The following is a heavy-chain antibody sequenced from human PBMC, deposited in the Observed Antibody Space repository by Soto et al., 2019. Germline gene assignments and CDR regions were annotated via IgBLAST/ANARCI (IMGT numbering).Heavy chain of an antibody. CDR2: ISGSGGST. D-gene: IGHD4-17*01. CDR1: GFTFSSYA. Sequence: EVQLLESGGGLVQPGGSLRLSCAASGFTFSSYAMSWVRQAPGKGLEWVSGISGSGGSTYYAESVKGRFTISRDNSKNPLYLQMNSLRAEDTAVYYCAKDPRRTVTRGYFDYWGQGTPVTVSS. V-gene: IGHV3-23*01. J-gene: IGHJ4*02. CDR3: AKDPRRTVTRGYFDY.